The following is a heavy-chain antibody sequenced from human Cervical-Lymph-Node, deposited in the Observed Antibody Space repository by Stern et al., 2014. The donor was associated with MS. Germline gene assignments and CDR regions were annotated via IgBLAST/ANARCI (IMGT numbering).Heavy chain of an antibody. Sequence: VQLVESGGGVIQPGGSLRLSCTASGFTGSRDYMTWVRKAHGKGLEWVSLITNVGSTFYTDSVKGRFTISRDDSKNTVYLHMTSLRAEDTAMYYCARDTSSPERSDWWGQGTLVTVSS. CDR1: GFTGSRDY. J-gene: IGHJ4*02. V-gene: IGHV3-53*01. CDR3: ARDTSSPERSDW. CDR2: ITNVGST. D-gene: IGHD1-1*01.